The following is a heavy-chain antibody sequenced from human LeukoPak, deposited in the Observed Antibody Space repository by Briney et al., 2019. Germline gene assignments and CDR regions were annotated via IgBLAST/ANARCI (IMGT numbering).Heavy chain of an antibody. CDR1: GGSISSYY. CDR3: ARIRYYYDSSGYYHDAFDI. Sequence: PSETLSLTCTVSGGSISSYYWSWIRQPPGKGLEWIGYIYTGGSTNYNPSLKSRVTISVDTSKNQFSLKLSSVTAADTAVYYCARIRYYYDSSGYYHDAFDIWGQGTMVTVSS. V-gene: IGHV4-4*09. D-gene: IGHD3-22*01. J-gene: IGHJ3*02. CDR2: IYTGGST.